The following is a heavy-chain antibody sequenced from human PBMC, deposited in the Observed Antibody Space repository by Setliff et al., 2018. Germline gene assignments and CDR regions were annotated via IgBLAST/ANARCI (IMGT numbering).Heavy chain of an antibody. J-gene: IGHJ4*02. CDR2: IYYSGST. Sequence: SETLSLTCTVSGGSISSGDYYWSWIRQPPGKGLEWIGYIYYSGSTYYNPSLKSRVTISVDTSKNRFSLKLSSVTAADTAVYYCARGRSFLWFGDPGIDYWGQGTLVTVSS. CDR1: GGSISSGDYY. CDR3: ARGRSFLWFGDPGIDY. D-gene: IGHD3-10*01. V-gene: IGHV4-30-4*08.